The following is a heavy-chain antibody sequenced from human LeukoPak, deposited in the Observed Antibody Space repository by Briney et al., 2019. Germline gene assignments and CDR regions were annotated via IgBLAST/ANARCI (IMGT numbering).Heavy chain of an antibody. D-gene: IGHD6-13*01. CDR3: ARHSRSWYQFDC. CDR1: GDSISSSSYY. Sequence: SETLSLTCTVSGDSISSSSYYWGWIRQPPGKGLEWIGSIYYSGTTYYNPSLKSRVTISVVTSKNQFSLNLSSVTAADTAVYYCARHSRSWYQFDCWGQGTLVTVSS. V-gene: IGHV4-39*01. CDR2: IYYSGTT. J-gene: IGHJ4*02.